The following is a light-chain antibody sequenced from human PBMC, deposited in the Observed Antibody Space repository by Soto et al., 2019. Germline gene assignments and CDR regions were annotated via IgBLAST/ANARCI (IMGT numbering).Light chain of an antibody. CDR3: QQYRHSPRT. CDR1: QSVSDNY. Sequence: EIVLTQSPGTLSLSPGERATLSCRASQSVSDNYLAWYQQKPGQAPRLLIYAASSRATGIPDRFSGSGSGTAFILTISSPEPEDFAVYYCQQYRHSPRTFGQGTKVEIK. J-gene: IGKJ1*01. CDR2: AAS. V-gene: IGKV3-20*01.